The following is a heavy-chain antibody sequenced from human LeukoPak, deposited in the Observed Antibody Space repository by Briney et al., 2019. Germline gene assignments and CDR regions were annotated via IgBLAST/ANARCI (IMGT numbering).Heavy chain of an antibody. J-gene: IGHJ4*02. Sequence: SVKVSCKASGGIYSSYAISWVRQAPGQGLEWMGGIIPIFGTANYAQKFQGRFTITADKSTSTAYMELSTLRSEDTAVYYCARADILTGYRFDYWGQGTLVTVSS. D-gene: IGHD3-9*01. CDR3: ARADILTGYRFDY. CDR1: GGIYSSYA. CDR2: IIPIFGTA. V-gene: IGHV1-69*06.